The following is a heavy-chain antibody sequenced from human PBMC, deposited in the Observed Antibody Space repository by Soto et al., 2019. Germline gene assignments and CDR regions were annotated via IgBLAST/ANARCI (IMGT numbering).Heavy chain of an antibody. J-gene: IGHJ4*02. CDR3: ARDDFIVVRGDNDY. V-gene: IGHV1-18*01. CDR1: GYTFTSYG. Sequence: QVQLVQSGAEVKKPGASVKVSCKASGYTFTSYGISWVRQAPGQGLEWMGWISAYNGNTNYAQKLQGRVTMTTDTSTSQAYMELRSGRSDDTDVYDCARDDFIVVRGDNDYWGQGTLVTVSS. CDR2: ISAYNGNT. D-gene: IGHD3-10*01.